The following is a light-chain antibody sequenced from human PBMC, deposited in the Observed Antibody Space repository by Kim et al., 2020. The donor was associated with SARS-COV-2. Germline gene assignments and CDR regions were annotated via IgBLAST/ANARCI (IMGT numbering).Light chain of an antibody. J-gene: IGLJ1*01. CDR1: SSDVGGYNY. CDR3: CSHAGNHTNL. Sequence: QSALTQPRSVSESPGQSVTISCSGTSSDVGGYNYVSWYQQHPGKGPKLLVFDVNKRPSGVPDRFYGSKSGNTASLTIYGLQAEDEADYYCCSHAGNHTNLFGDGAKVTVL. V-gene: IGLV2-11*01. CDR2: DVN.